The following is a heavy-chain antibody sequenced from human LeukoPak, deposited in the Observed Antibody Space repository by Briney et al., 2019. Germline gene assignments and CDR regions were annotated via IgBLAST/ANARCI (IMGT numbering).Heavy chain of an antibody. V-gene: IGHV1-18*01. CDR3: ARGPPLDAFVL. J-gene: IGHJ3*01. CDR1: GYTFTSYG. CDR2: ISAYNGNT. Sequence: GSVKVSCKASGYTFTSYGISWVRQAPGQGLEWMVCISAYNGNTNYAQKLQGRVTMTTDTSTSTSYMELRSLRSDDTAVYYCARGPPLDAFVLWAQGTMVPVSS.